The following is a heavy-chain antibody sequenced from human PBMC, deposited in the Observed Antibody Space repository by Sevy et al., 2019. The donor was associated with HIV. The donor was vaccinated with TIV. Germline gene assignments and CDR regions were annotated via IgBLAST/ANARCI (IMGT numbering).Heavy chain of an antibody. V-gene: IGHV4-61*01. CDR1: GGSVSSGSYY. Sequence: SETLSLTCTVSGGSVSSGSYYWSWIRQPPGKGLEWIGYIYYSGSTNYNPSLKSRVTISVDTSKNQFALKLSSVTAADTAVYNCAREDSSGYYYRNYFDYWGQGTLVTVSS. J-gene: IGHJ4*02. CDR3: AREDSSGYYYRNYFDY. CDR2: IYYSGST. D-gene: IGHD3-22*01.